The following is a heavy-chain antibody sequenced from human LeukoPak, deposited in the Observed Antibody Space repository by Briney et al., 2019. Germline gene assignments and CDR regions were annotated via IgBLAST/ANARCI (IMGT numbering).Heavy chain of an antibody. CDR3: ARGPTVTSDY. CDR2: MYYSWST. D-gene: IGHD4-17*01. V-gene: IGHV4-59*01. J-gene: IGHJ4*02. Sequence: PSETLSLTCTVSGPSINSYYWSSFRQPPGKGLEWIGYMYYSWSTYYNPSPKSRVTISIDTYKNQFSLKLNSVTAADTGVYYCARGPTVTSDYWGQGTMVTVSS. CDR1: GPSINSYY.